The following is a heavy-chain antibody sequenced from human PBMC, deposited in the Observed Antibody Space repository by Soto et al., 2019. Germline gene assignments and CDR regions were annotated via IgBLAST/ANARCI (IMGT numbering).Heavy chain of an antibody. V-gene: IGHV4-59*08. J-gene: IGHJ3*02. D-gene: IGHD6-13*01. CDR2: IYYSGST. Sequence: QVQLQESGPGLVKPSETLSLTCTVSGGSNSSYYWSWIRQPPGKGLEWIGYIYYSGSTNYNPSLKSRVTISVDTSKNQFSLKLSSVTAADTAVYYCARRYSSAFDIWGQGTMVTVSS. CDR3: ARRYSSAFDI. CDR1: GGSNSSYY.